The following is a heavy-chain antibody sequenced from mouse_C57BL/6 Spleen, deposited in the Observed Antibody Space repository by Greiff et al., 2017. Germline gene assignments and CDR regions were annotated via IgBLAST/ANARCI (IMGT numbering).Heavy chain of an antibody. D-gene: IGHD2-1*01. J-gene: IGHJ2*01. CDR1: GYTFTSYW. CDR3: ARGGNYGLYYFDY. V-gene: IGHV1-55*01. Sequence: QVQLQQPGAELVKPGASVKMSCKASGYTFTSYWITWVKQRPGQGLEWIGDIYPGSGSTNYNEKFKSKATLTVDKSSSTAYMQLSSLTSEDSAVYYCARGGNYGLYYFDYWGQGTTLTVSS. CDR2: IYPGSGST.